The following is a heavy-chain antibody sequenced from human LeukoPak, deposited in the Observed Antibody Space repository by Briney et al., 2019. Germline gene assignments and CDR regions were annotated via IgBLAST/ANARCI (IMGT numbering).Heavy chain of an antibody. CDR3: ARHFSSYGSGSYYNPLWYYYYGMDV. CDR2: IYYSGST. Sequence: SETLSLTCTVSGGSISSSSYYWGWIRQPPGKGLEGIGSIYYSGSTYYNPSLKSRVTISVDTSKNQFSLKLSSVTAADTAVYYCARHFSSYGSGSYYNPLWYYYYGMDVWGQGTTVTVSS. CDR1: GGSISSSSYY. V-gene: IGHV4-39*01. D-gene: IGHD3-10*01. J-gene: IGHJ6*02.